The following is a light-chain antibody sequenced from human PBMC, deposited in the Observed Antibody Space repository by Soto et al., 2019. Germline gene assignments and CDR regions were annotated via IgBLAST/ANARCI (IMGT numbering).Light chain of an antibody. J-gene: IGKJ1*01. CDR2: DAS. V-gene: IGKV3-20*01. CDR1: QSVSSSY. Sequence: EIVLTQSPGTLSLSPGERATLSCRASQSVSSSYLAWYQQKPGQAPRLLIFDASIRVPTTPARFSGSVSGTEFNLTISSLESEDFAVYFCQQYGDRPRTFGQGTKVDIK. CDR3: QQYGDRPRT.